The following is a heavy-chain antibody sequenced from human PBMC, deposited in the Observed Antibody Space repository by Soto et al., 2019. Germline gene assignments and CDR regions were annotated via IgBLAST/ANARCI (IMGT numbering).Heavy chain of an antibody. J-gene: IGHJ1*01. CDR1: GFTFDDYA. Sequence: EVQLVESGGGLVQPGRSLRLSCAASGFTFDDYAMHWVRQVPGKGLERVSGINWNGGSIGYGDSVKGRFAISRDNAKNSLHLQMNSLSAEDTAFYYCVKDESINWYSGHFRHWGQGTLVTVSS. D-gene: IGHD6-13*01. CDR3: VKDESINWYSGHFRH. V-gene: IGHV3-9*01. CDR2: INWNGGSI.